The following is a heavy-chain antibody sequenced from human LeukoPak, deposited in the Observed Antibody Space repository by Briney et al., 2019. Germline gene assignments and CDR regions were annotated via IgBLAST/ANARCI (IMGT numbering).Heavy chain of an antibody. CDR3: ARGSSKYYYYYMDV. V-gene: IGHV1-2*02. D-gene: IGHD6-6*01. J-gene: IGHJ6*03. CDR1: GYTFTGYY. Sequence: ASVKVSCKASGYTFTGYYMHWVRQAPGQGLEWMGWINPNSGGTNYAQKFQGRVTMTRDTSISTAYMELSRLRSDDTAVYYCARGSSKYYYYYMDVWGKGTTATVSS. CDR2: INPNSGGT.